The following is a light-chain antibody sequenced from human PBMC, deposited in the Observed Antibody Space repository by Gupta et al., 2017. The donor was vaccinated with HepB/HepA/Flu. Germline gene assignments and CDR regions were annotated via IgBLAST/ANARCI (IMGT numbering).Light chain of an antibody. Sequence: EIVLTQSPGALSLSPGERATLSCRASQSVSRSYLAWHQQKPGQVPRLLIYGASSRATGIPDRFSGSGSGTDFTLTISRLEPEDFAVYYCQQYSILPLTFGQGTKVEI. CDR1: QSVSRSY. V-gene: IGKV3-20*01. CDR2: GAS. CDR3: QQYSILPLT. J-gene: IGKJ1*01.